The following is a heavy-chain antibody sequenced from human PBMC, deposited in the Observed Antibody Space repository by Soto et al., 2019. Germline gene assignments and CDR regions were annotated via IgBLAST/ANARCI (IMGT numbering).Heavy chain of an antibody. CDR3: AKDPKEVAPHYYGMDV. CDR1: GFTFSSYA. Sequence: LRLSCAGSGFTFSSYAMSWVRQAPGKGLEWVSAISGSGGSTYYADSVKGRFTISRDNSKNTLYLQMNSLRAEDTAVYYCAKDPKEVAPHYYGMDVWGQGTTVTVSS. D-gene: IGHD5-12*01. J-gene: IGHJ6*02. CDR2: ISGSGGST. V-gene: IGHV3-23*01.